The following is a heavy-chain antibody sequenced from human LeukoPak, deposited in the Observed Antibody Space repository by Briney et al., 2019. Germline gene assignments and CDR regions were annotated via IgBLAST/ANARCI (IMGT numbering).Heavy chain of an antibody. Sequence: TGGSLRLSCAASGFTFSSYGMSWVRQAPGKGLEWVSSISSSSSYIYYADSVKGRFTISRDNAKNSLYLQMNSLRAEDTAVYYCARRAGAYSHPYDYWGQGTLVTVSS. D-gene: IGHD4/OR15-4a*01. CDR2: ISSSSSYI. CDR3: ARRAGAYSHPYDY. J-gene: IGHJ4*02. V-gene: IGHV3-21*01. CDR1: GFTFSSYG.